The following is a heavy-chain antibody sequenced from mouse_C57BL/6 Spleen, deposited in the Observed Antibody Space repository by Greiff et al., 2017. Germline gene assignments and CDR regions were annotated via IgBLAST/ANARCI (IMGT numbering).Heavy chain of an antibody. V-gene: IGHV1-82*01. Sequence: VQLQQSGPELVKPGASVKISCKASGYAFSSSWMNWVKQRPGKGLEWIGRIYPGDGDANYNGKFKGKATLTADKSSSTAYMQPSSLTSEDTAVYFGASSSTMPDYGYGGFAYWGQGTLVTVSA. CDR2: IYPGDGDA. J-gene: IGHJ3*01. CDR3: ASSSTMPDYGYGGFAY. D-gene: IGHD2-2*01. CDR1: GYAFSSSW.